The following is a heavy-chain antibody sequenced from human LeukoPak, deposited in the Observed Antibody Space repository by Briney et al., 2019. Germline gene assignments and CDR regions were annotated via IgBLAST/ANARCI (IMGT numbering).Heavy chain of an antibody. V-gene: IGHV1-18*01. CDR3: ARDGKDYSNSYNWFDP. Sequence: ASVKVSCKASGYTFGTYGPSWVRQAPGQGLEWMGWISGFKGNTNYAQKFQGRVTMTTDTSTTTAYIELRSLTSDDTAVYYCARDGKDYSNSYNWFDPWGQGTLVTVSS. D-gene: IGHD4-11*01. CDR1: GYTFGTYG. J-gene: IGHJ5*02. CDR2: ISGFKGNT.